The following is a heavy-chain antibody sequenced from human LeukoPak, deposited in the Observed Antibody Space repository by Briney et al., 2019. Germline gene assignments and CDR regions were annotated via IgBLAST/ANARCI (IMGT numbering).Heavy chain of an antibody. CDR1: GFTFSSYA. J-gene: IGHJ4*02. CDR3: AKDPGYSGYDPFLDY. V-gene: IGHV3-23*01. CDR2: SSGSGGST. Sequence: GGSLRLSCAASGFTFSSYAMSWVRQAPGKGLEWVSASSGSGGSTYYADSVKGRFTISRDNSKNTLYLQMNSLGAEDTAVYYCAKDPGYSGYDPFLDYWGQGTLVIVSS. D-gene: IGHD5-12*01.